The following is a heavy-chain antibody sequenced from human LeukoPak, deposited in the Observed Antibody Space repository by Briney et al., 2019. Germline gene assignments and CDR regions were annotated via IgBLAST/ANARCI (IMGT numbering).Heavy chain of an antibody. V-gene: IGHV3-74*01. CDR1: GFTFKLYW. CDR3: VRGGPSTWS. Sequence: GGSLRLSCAASGFTFKLYWMHWVRQAPGKGPVWVSRINDDGSSTTYADSVKGRFTISRDDAKNMLFLQMNSLRGEDTAVYYCVRGGPSTWSWGQGTLVTASS. J-gene: IGHJ5*02. D-gene: IGHD2-15*01. CDR2: INDDGSST.